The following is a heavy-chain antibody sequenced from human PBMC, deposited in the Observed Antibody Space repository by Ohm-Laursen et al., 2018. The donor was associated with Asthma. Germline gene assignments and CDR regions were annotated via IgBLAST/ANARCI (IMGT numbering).Heavy chain of an antibody. CDR1: GGSISSGGYY. J-gene: IGHJ3*02. CDR3: ARDKGYDRDAFDI. V-gene: IGHV4-61*08. Sequence: SDTLSLTCTVSGGSISSGGYYWSWIRQHPGKGLEWIGNIYYSGGTNYNPSLKSRVTISVDTSKNQFSLKLSSVTAADTAVYYCARDKGYDRDAFDIWGQGTMVTVSS. D-gene: IGHD2-15*01. CDR2: IYYSGGT.